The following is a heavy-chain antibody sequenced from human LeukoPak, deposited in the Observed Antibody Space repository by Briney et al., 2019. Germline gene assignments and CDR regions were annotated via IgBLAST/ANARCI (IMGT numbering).Heavy chain of an antibody. D-gene: IGHD3-16*02. J-gene: IGHJ4*02. CDR2: ISGSGGST. CDR1: GFTFSSCA. Sequence: GGSLRLSCAASGFTFSSCAMSWVRQAPGKGLEWVSAISGSGGSTYYADSVKGRFTISRDNSKNTLYLQMNSLRAEDTAVYYCAKNPLFVWGSYRSTYYFDYWGQGTLVTVSS. CDR3: AKNPLFVWGSYRSTYYFDY. V-gene: IGHV3-23*01.